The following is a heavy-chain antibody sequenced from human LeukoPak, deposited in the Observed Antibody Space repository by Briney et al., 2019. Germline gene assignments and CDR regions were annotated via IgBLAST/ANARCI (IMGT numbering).Heavy chain of an antibody. Sequence: SETLSLTCTVSGGSISSYCWSWIRQPPGKGLEWIGYIYYSGSTNYNPSLKSRVTISVDTSKNQFSLKLSSVTAADTAVYYCARDRRDGYNSEGQFDYWGQGTLVTVSS. V-gene: IGHV4-59*01. CDR3: ARDRRDGYNSEGQFDY. CDR1: GGSISSYC. D-gene: IGHD5-24*01. J-gene: IGHJ4*02. CDR2: IYYSGST.